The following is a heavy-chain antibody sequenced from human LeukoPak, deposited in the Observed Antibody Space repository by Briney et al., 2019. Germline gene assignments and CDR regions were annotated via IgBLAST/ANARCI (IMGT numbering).Heavy chain of an antibody. J-gene: IGHJ6*02. V-gene: IGHV1-46*01. D-gene: IGHD1-14*01. Sequence: ASVKVSCKASGYIFTSYYMHWVRQAPGQGLEWMGIINPSGGSTSYAQKFQGRVTMTRDTSTSTVYMELSSLRSEDTAVYYCARDLQPGGNYYGMDVWGQGTTVTVSS. CDR2: INPSGGST. CDR1: GYIFTSYY. CDR3: ARDLQPGGNYYGMDV.